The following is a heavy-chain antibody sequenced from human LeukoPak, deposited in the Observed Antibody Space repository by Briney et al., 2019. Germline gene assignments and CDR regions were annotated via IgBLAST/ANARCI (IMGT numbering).Heavy chain of an antibody. V-gene: IGHV4-39*07. CDR2: IYYSGST. D-gene: IGHD2-15*01. J-gene: IGHJ4*02. CDR1: GGSISSSSYY. CDR3: ARGVVVVAATGRIDY. Sequence: PSETLSLTCTVSGGSISSSSYYWGWIRQPPGKGLEWIGSIYYSGSTYYNPSLKSRVTISVDTSKNQFSLKLSSVTAADTAVYYCARGVVVVAATGRIDYWGQGTLVTVSS.